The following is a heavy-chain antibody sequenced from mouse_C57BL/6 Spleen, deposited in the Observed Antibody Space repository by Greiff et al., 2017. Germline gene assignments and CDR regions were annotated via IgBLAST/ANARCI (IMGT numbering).Heavy chain of an antibody. CDR3: ARGQLRSPFAY. CDR1: GYSITSGYY. D-gene: IGHD3-2*02. J-gene: IGHJ3*01. V-gene: IGHV3-6*01. CDR2: ISYDGSN. Sequence: VQLKESGPGLVKPSQSLSLTCSVTGYSITSGYYWNWILQFPGNKLEWMGYISYDGSNNYNPSLKNRISITRDTSKNQFFLKLNSVTTEDTATYYCARGQLRSPFAYWGQGTLVTVSA.